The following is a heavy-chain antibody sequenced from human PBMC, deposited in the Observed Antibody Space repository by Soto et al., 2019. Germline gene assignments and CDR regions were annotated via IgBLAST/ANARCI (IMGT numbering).Heavy chain of an antibody. Sequence: QVQLQESGPGLVKPSQTLSLTCTVSGGSISSGDYYWSWIRQPPGKGLEWIGYIYYSGSTYYNPSLKSRVTISVETSKHQFSLKLSSVTAADTAVYYCARAGSTHYYGSGSYYLPLSPFDYWGQGTLVTVSS. J-gene: IGHJ4*02. D-gene: IGHD3-10*01. CDR1: GGSISSGDYY. CDR3: ARAGSTHYYGSGSYYLPLSPFDY. V-gene: IGHV4-30-4*01. CDR2: IYYSGST.